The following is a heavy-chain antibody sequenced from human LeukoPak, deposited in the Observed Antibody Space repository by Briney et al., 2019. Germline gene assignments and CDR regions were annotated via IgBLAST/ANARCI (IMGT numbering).Heavy chain of an antibody. J-gene: IGHJ4*02. D-gene: IGHD1-14*01. CDR3: ARTPGVTTRGFDS. V-gene: IGHV3-48*03. CDR2: ISSSGSTI. CDR1: GFTFSSYE. Sequence: GGSLRLSCAASGFTFSSYEMNWVRQAPGKGLEWVSYISSSGSTIYYVDSVKGRFTISRDNAKNSLYLQMNSLRAEDTAVYYCARTPGVTTRGFDSWAQGTLVTVSS.